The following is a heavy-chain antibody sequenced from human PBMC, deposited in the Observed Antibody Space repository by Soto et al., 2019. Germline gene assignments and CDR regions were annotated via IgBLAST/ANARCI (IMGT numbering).Heavy chain of an antibody. V-gene: IGHV1-58*01. CDR3: ARRSGVAGTPYYYYGMDV. CDR1: GFTFSSSA. J-gene: IGHJ6*02. CDR2: IVVGTGNT. D-gene: IGHD6-19*01. Sequence: SVKVSCKASGFTFSSSALQWVRQARGQRLEWIGWIVVGTGNTNYAQKFQERVTITRDMSTSTAYMELNSLRAEDTAVYYCARRSGVAGTPYYYYGMDVWGQGTTVTVSS.